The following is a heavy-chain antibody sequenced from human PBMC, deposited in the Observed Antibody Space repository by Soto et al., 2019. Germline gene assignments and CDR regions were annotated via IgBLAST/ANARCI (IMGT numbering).Heavy chain of an antibody. CDR1: GGSIISYY. Sequence: SETLSLTCTFSGGSIISYYWSWIRQPPGKGLEWIGNIYYSGSTNYNPSLKSRVTISVDTSKNQFSLKLSSVTAADTAVYYCARRGILGYCSGGSCYPFLYYYYGMDVWGQGTTVTVSS. J-gene: IGHJ6*02. CDR3: ARRGILGYCSGGSCYPFLYYYYGMDV. D-gene: IGHD2-15*01. V-gene: IGHV4-59*08. CDR2: IYYSGST.